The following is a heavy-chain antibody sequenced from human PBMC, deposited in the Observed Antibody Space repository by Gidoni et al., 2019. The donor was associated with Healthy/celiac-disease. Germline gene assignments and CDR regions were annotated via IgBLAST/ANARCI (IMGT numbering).Heavy chain of an antibody. CDR2: FGPEDGET. CDR3: ATGPTPGYYDSSGYQHFDY. Sequence: QVQLVQSGAEVKKPGASVKVSCKVSGYTLPDLSMHWVRQAPGKGLEGMGGFGPEDGETIYAQKFQGRVTMNEDTSTDTAYMELSSLRSEDTAVYYCATGPTPGYYDSSGYQHFDYWGQGTLVTVSS. D-gene: IGHD3-22*01. J-gene: IGHJ4*02. CDR1: GYTLPDLS. V-gene: IGHV1-24*01.